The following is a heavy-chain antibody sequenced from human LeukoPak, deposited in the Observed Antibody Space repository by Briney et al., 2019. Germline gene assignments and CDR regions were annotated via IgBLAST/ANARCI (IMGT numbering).Heavy chain of an antibody. Sequence: ASVKVSCKAFGYTFTSNYMHWVRQAPGQGPEWMGVISPSGGSTTYAQKFQGRVTLTRDMSTSTDYLELSSLRSEDTAVYYCARDYYDSSGWGQGTLVTVSS. CDR2: ISPSGGST. D-gene: IGHD3-22*01. V-gene: IGHV1-46*01. J-gene: IGHJ4*02. CDR3: ARDYYDSSG. CDR1: GYTFTSNY.